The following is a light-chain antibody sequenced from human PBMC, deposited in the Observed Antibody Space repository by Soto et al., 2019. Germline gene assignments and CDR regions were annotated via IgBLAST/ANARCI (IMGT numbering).Light chain of an antibody. CDR3: ATWDDSLNGFYV. J-gene: IGLJ1*01. CDR1: SSDIESHT. Sequence: QSVLTQPPSASGTPGQRITISCSGSSSDIESHTVNWYQQVPGKAPKLLINTNNQRPSGVPARFSGSKSGASASLAISGLQSEDEADYFCATWDDSLNGFYVFGTGTKLTVL. V-gene: IGLV1-44*01. CDR2: TNN.